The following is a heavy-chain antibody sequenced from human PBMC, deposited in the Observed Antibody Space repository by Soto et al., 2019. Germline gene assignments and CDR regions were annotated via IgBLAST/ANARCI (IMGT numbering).Heavy chain of an antibody. D-gene: IGHD4-17*01. CDR1: GFTFSGYY. CDR3: ARGESYGGTDY. V-gene: IGHV3-11*06. CDR2: ISTFGSR. J-gene: IGHJ4*02. Sequence: GGSLRLSCAASGFTFSGYYMAWIRQAPGKVLELISYISTFGSRYTHYADSVKGRFTISRDDADNSLFLQMNSLRVEDSGVYYCARGESYGGTDYWGQGTLVTVSS.